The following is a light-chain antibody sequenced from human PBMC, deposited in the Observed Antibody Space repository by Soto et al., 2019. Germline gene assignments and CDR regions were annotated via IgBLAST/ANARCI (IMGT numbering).Light chain of an antibody. CDR3: QQYENLPLT. V-gene: IGKV1-33*01. CDR2: DAS. Sequence: DIQMTQSPSSLSASVGDRVTITCQASQAISNFLNWYQQKPGKAPKLLIYDASNLETGVPSRFTGSGSGTDFTLTISSLQPEDIATYYCQQYENLPLTFGGGTKVEI. CDR1: QAISNF. J-gene: IGKJ4*01.